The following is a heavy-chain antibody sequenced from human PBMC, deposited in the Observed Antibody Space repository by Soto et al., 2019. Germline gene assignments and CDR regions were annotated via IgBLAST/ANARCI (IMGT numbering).Heavy chain of an antibody. CDR2: ISSSSSTI. CDR1: GFTFSSYS. D-gene: IGHD2-2*01. J-gene: IGHJ4*02. Sequence: ESGGGLVQPGGSLRLSCAASGFTFSSYSMNWVRQAPGKGLEWVSYISSSSSTIYYADSVKGRFTISRDNAKNSLYLQMNSLRAEDTAVYYCARDDFRVVVPAALDYWGQGTLVTVSS. V-gene: IGHV3-48*01. CDR3: ARDDFRVVVPAALDY.